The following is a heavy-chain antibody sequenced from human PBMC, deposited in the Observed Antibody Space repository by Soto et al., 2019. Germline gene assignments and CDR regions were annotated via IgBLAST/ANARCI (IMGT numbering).Heavy chain of an antibody. Sequence: GGSLRLSCAASGFTFSSYAMHWVRQAPGKGLEWVAVISYDGSNKYYADSVKGRFTISRDNSKNTLYLQMNSLRAEDTAVYYCARSDRSVVVVAATPASGVGYFDYWGQGTLVTVSS. CDR2: ISYDGSNK. CDR1: GFTFSSYA. V-gene: IGHV3-30*04. J-gene: IGHJ4*02. CDR3: ARSDRSVVVVAATPASGVGYFDY. D-gene: IGHD2-15*01.